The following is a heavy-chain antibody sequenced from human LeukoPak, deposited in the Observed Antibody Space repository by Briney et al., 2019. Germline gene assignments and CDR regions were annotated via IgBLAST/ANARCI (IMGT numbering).Heavy chain of an antibody. Sequence: GGSLRLSCAASGFTFSSYAMSWVRRAPGKGLEWVSAISGSGGSTYYADSVKGRFTISRDNSKNTPYLQMNSLRAEDTAVYYCAKLPTVTTSMDYWGQGTLVTVSS. CDR1: GFTFSSYA. V-gene: IGHV3-23*01. J-gene: IGHJ4*02. D-gene: IGHD4-17*01. CDR3: AKLPTVTTSMDY. CDR2: ISGSGGST.